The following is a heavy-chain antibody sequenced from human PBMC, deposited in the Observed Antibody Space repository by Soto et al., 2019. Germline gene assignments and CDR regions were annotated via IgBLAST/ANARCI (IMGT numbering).Heavy chain of an antibody. D-gene: IGHD2-21*02. J-gene: IGHJ4*02. Sequence: QVELVQSGAEVKKPGASVKVSCKASGYTFTGYHMHWVRQAPGQGLEWMGWINPNSGVTIYAQKFEGRVIMTRERPITTAYMGLSSLTPDATAVYYCARRLGLLVTPIPGYWCQGTLVTVSS. CDR3: ARRLGLLVTPIPGY. CDR1: GYTFTGYH. CDR2: INPNSGVT. V-gene: IGHV1-2*02.